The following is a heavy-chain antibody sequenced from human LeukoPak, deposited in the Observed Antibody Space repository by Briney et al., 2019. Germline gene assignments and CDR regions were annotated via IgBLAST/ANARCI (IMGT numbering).Heavy chain of an antibody. V-gene: IGHV3-21*01. Sequence: TGGSLRLSCAASGFTFSSYSMNWVRQAPGKGLEWVSSISSSSSYIYYADSVKGRFTISRDDAKNSLYLQMNSLRAEDTAVYYCVRDNMVRGVIDYWGQGTLVTVSS. D-gene: IGHD3-10*01. J-gene: IGHJ4*02. CDR2: ISSSSSYI. CDR3: VRDNMVRGVIDY. CDR1: GFTFSSYS.